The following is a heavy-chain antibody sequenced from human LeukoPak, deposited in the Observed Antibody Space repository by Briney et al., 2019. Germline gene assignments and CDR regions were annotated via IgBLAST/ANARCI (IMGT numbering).Heavy chain of an antibody. CDR2: FSATDGSA. J-gene: IGHJ3*01. D-gene: IGHD6-13*01. CDR3: ARAKIAAAGTGAFDV. V-gene: IGHV3-23*01. CDR1: GFTFSSYA. Sequence: GGSLRLACAASGFTFSSYAMTWVRQAPGKGLGWVSAFSATDGSAQYAESVEGRFTISRDNSKNTLFLQMNSLGAEDTAVYYCARAKIAAAGTGAFDVWGQGTLVTVSS.